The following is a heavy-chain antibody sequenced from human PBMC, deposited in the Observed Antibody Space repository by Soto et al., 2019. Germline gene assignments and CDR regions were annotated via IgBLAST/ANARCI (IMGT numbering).Heavy chain of an antibody. V-gene: IGHV3-23*01. CDR2: IGTSGSTT. CDR1: GFIFNDYA. D-gene: IGHD7-27*01. J-gene: IGHJ4*02. CDR3: XXXXXXXXXTGRRHADY. Sequence: EVQLLESGGGLVQPGGSLRLSCAASGFIFNDYAMSWVRQAPGKGLEWVSAIGTSGSTTYYADSVKGRFTISRDNSKNTLFXXXXXXXXXXXXXXXXXXXXXXXXXTGRRHADYWGQGTPVTVFS.